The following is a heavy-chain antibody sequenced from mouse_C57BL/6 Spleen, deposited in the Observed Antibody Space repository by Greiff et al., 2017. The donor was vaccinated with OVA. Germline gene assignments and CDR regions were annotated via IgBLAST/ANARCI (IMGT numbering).Heavy chain of an antibody. CDR3: ARSGGSSFYYYAMDY. D-gene: IGHD1-1*01. Sequence: VKLMESGPELVKPGASVKISCKASGYAFSSSWMNWVKQRPGKGLGWIGRIYPGDGDTNYNGKFKGKATLTADKSSSTAYMQLSSLTSEDSAVYFCARSGGSSFYYYAMDYWGQGTSVTVSS. J-gene: IGHJ4*01. CDR2: IYPGDGDT. CDR1: GYAFSSSW. V-gene: IGHV1-82*01.